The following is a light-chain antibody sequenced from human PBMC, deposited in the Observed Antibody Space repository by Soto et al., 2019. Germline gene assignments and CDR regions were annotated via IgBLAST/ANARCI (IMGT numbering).Light chain of an antibody. CDR3: QQYGSSALT. Sequence: EIVLTQSPATLSLSPGERSTLSCRASQSVSSYLAWYQQKPGQAPRLLIYDASNRATGIPARFSGSGSGTDFTLTISRLEPEDFAVYYCQQYGSSALTFGQGTRREIK. CDR1: QSVSSY. J-gene: IGKJ5*01. CDR2: DAS. V-gene: IGKV3-11*01.